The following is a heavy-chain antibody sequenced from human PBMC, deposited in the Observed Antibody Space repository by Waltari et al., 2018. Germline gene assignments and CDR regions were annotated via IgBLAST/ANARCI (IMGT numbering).Heavy chain of an antibody. CDR2: INTNTGNP. CDR1: GYKFSDDA. V-gene: IGHV7-4-1*02. J-gene: IGHJ5*02. Sequence: QVQLVQSGSELKKPGASVRVSCKGSGYKFSDDAMNWVRQAPGQGLEWMGGINTNTGNPTYAQGFKGRFVFSLDTSLSTAYLQISSLKADDTAMYYCARSGRANWFDPWGQGTLVTVSS. CDR3: ARSGRANWFDP.